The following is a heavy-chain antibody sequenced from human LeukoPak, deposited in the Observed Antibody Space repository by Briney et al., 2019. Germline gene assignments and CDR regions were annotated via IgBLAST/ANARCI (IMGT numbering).Heavy chain of an antibody. CDR3: ARGNIATRRGENWFDP. J-gene: IGHJ5*02. D-gene: IGHD6-6*01. V-gene: IGHV1-2*02. CDR2: INSDSGGT. CDR1: GYTFTGDF. Sequence: GASVKVSCKASGYTFTGDFIHWVRHAPGQGLELMGWINSDSGGTNYARKFQGRVTMTRDTSISTAYMELSSLRSDDTAVFYCARGNIATRRGENWFDPWGQGTLVTVSS.